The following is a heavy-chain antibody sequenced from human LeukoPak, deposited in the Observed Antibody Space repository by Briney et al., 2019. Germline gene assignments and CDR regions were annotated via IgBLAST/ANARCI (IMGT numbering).Heavy chain of an antibody. CDR2: IYTSGST. CDR3: ASLSEIDAFDI. CDR1: GGAISSGSYY. Sequence: SQTLSLTCTVSGGAISSGSYYWSWIRQPAGKGLEWIGRIYTSGSTNYNPSFKSRVTISVDTSKNQFSLKLSSVTAADTAVYYCASLSEIDAFDIWREGTMVTVSS. D-gene: IGHD5-24*01. J-gene: IGHJ3*02. V-gene: IGHV4-61*02.